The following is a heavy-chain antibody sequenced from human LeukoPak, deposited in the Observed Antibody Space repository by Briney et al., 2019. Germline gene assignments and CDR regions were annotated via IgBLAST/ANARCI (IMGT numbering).Heavy chain of an antibody. CDR3: ATDSAMTTVTTSHFDY. J-gene: IGHJ4*02. D-gene: IGHD4-17*01. CDR2: ISSSSSYI. V-gene: IGHV3-21*01. Sequence: GGSLRLSCAASGLTFSSYSMNWVRQAPGKGLEWVSSISSSSSYIYYADSVKGRFTISRDNAKNSLYLQVNSLRAEDTAVYYCATDSAMTTVTTSHFDYWGQGTLVTVSS. CDR1: GLTFSSYS.